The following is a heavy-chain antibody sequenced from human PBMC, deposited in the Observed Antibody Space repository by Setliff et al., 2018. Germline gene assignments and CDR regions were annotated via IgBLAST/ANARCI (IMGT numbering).Heavy chain of an antibody. J-gene: IGHJ4*02. CDR3: ARGGCSATSCLDY. V-gene: IGHV3-74*01. D-gene: IGHD2-2*01. CDR1: GFTFRNYY. Sequence: GGSLRLSCAASGFTFRNYYMHWVRQVPGKGLMWVSYIKSDGSHTAYADSVKGRFTISRDNAKNTLYRQMNSLEAEDTAVYYCARGGCSATSCLDYWGQGILVTVSS. CDR2: IKSDGSHT.